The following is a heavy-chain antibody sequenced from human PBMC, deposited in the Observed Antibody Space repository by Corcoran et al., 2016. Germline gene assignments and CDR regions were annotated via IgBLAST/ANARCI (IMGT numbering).Heavy chain of an antibody. CDR3: AKDGPESSSWYQYSVYYYYYYGMDV. CDR2: ISYDGSNK. Sequence: QVQLVESGGGVVQPGRSLRLSCAASGFTFSSYGMHWVRQAPGKGLEWVAVISYDGSNKYYADSVKGRFTISRDNSKNTLYLQMNSLRAEDTAVYYFAKDGPESSSWYQYSVYYYYYYGMDVWGQGTTVTVSS. D-gene: IGHD6-13*01. J-gene: IGHJ6*02. CDR1: GFTFSSYG. V-gene: IGHV3-30*18.